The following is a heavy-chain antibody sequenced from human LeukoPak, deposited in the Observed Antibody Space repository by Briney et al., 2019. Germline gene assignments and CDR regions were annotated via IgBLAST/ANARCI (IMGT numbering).Heavy chain of an antibody. V-gene: IGHV3-21*01. Sequence: GGSLRLSCAASGFTFSSYSMNWVRQAPGKGLEWVSSISSSSSYIYYADSVKGRFTISRDNAKNSLYLQMSSLRAEDTAVYYCARSLEYSSTDFDYWGQGTLVTVSS. J-gene: IGHJ4*02. CDR1: GFTFSSYS. D-gene: IGHD6-6*01. CDR3: ARSLEYSSTDFDY. CDR2: ISSSSSYI.